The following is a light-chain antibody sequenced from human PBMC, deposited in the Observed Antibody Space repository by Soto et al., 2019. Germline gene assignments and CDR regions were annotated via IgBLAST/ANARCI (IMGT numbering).Light chain of an antibody. CDR3: QQRSNWPSIT. CDR1: QGLGTN. V-gene: IGKV3-11*01. CDR2: AAS. J-gene: IGKJ5*01. Sequence: TVMTQSPATLSVSPGERATLSCRASQGLGTNLAWYQQRPGQAPRLLIYAASNRATGIPARFSGSGSGTDFTLTINSLEPEDFAVYYCQQRSNWPSITFGQGTRLEIK.